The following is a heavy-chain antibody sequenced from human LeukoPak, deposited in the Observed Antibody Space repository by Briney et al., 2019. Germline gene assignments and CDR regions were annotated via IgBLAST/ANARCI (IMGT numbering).Heavy chain of an antibody. D-gene: IGHD1-7*01. V-gene: IGHV4-4*07. CDR1: GGSTNSYY. CDR3: ARQVRYNWNYGTLDY. CDR2: IYTSGST. J-gene: IGHJ4*02. Sequence: SDTLSLTCTVSGGSTNSYYWLWIRQPAGKGLEWIGRIYTSGSTNYNPSLKSRVTMSVEASKNQFCLKLSSVTAADTAVYYCARQVRYNWNYGTLDYWGQGTLVTVSS.